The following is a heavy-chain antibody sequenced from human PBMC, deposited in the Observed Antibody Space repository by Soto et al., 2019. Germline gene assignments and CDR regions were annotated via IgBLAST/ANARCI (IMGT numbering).Heavy chain of an antibody. Sequence: PVGSLRLSCAASGFIVSSCHMMWVRQAPGKGLEGVSVIYNNGQKNYVAPVKGRFTIARDNPKNTIYAQMNSLKVDDTAVYYCVRVTGAVRHWGQGALVTVSS. D-gene: IGHD7-27*01. J-gene: IGHJ4*02. V-gene: IGHV3-53*01. CDR3: VRVTGAVRH. CDR1: GFIVSSCH. CDR2: IYNNGQK.